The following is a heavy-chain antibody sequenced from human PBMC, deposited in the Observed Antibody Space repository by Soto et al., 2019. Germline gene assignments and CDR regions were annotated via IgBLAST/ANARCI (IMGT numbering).Heavy chain of an antibody. CDR2: INHSGST. V-gene: IGHV4-34*01. CDR1: GGSFSGYY. J-gene: IGHJ4*02. CDR3: ARSEYSSSPPGFDY. Sequence: PSETLSLTCAVYGGSFSGYYWSWIRQPPGKGPEWIGEINHSGSTNYNPSLKSRVTISVDTSKNQFSLKLSSVTAADTAVYYCARSEYSSSPPGFDYWGQGTLVTVSS. D-gene: IGHD6-6*01.